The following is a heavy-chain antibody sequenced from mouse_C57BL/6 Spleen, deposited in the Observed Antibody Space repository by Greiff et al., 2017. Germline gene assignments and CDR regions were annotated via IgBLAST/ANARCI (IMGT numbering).Heavy chain of an antibody. CDR2: INPNYGTT. V-gene: IGHV1-39*01. CDR3: ARGGEGSTLTTPLF. Sequence: VQLQQSGPELVKPGASVKISCKASGYSFTDYNMNWVKQSNGKSLEWIGVINPNYGTTNYNQKFKGKATLTVDQSSSTAYMQLNRLTSEDSAVYYCARGGEGSTLTTPLFWGTGTTVTVSS. J-gene: IGHJ1*03. CDR1: GYSFTDYN. D-gene: IGHD1-1*01.